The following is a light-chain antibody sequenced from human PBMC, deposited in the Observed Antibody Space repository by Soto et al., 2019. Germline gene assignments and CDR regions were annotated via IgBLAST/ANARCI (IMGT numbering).Light chain of an antibody. J-gene: IGKJ4*01. CDR1: QDISDS. V-gene: IGKV1-33*01. CDR3: QQYHTLPLT. Sequence: DIQMTQSPSSLSASIGDRVTITCQASQDISDSLNWYQQKPGKAPRLLIYDASNLQRGVPSRFSGSGSATHFTFTINSLQPEDIATYYCQQYHTLPLTFGGGTKVGIK. CDR2: DAS.